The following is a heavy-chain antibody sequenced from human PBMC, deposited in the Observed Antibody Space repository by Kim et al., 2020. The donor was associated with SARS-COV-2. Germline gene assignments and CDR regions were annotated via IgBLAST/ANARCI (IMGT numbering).Heavy chain of an antibody. D-gene: IGHD5-12*01. CDR1: GDSIRSGGFS. V-gene: IGHV4-30-2*01. CDR3: ARGGGGYTRYGFDV. Sequence: SETLSLTCAVSGDSIRSGGFSWSWIRQAPGKGLEWIGYIFVTGSTSYNPSLTSRVTISLDRPKNQFSLIMTSLTAADTATYYCARGGGGYTRYGFDVWG. J-gene: IGHJ6*02. CDR2: IFVTGST.